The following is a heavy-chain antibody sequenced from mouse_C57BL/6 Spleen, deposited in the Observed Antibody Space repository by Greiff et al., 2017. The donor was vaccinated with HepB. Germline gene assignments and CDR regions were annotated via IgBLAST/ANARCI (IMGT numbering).Heavy chain of an antibody. J-gene: IGHJ3*01. D-gene: IGHD1-1*01. Sequence: EVKLVESGPGMVKPSQSLSLTCTVTGYSITSGYDWHWIRHFPGNKLEWMGYISYSGSTNYNPSLKSRISITHDTSKNHFFLKLNSVTTEDTATYYCAREGIYYGSPWFAYWGQGTLVTVSA. CDR2: ISYSGST. CDR3: AREGIYYGSPWFAY. CDR1: GYSITSGYD. V-gene: IGHV3-1*01.